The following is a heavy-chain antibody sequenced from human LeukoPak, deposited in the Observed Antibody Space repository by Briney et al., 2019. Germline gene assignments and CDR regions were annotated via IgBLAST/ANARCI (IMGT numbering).Heavy chain of an antibody. CDR1: GYTYPRYG. Sequence: ATVKVSCKASGYTYPRYGIMWVRQAPGQGLEGMGWISANNGNTNYAQKLQGRVTMTTDTSTSTAYMELRSLRSDDTAVYYCARGDSGYDFAPFDYWGQGTLVTVSS. D-gene: IGHD5-12*01. CDR3: ARGDSGYDFAPFDY. CDR2: ISANNGNT. J-gene: IGHJ4*02. V-gene: IGHV1-18*01.